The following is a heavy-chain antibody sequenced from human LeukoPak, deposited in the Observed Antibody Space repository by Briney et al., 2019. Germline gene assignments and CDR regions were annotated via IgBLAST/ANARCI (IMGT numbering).Heavy chain of an antibody. CDR3: ARGRVVGDSSSWYDY. D-gene: IGHD6-13*01. Sequence: SETLSLTCAVYGVSFSGYYWSWLRQPPGKGLEWIGEINHSGSTNYNPSLKSRVTISVDTSKNQFSLKLSSVTAADTAVYYCARGRVVGDSSSWYDYWGQGTLVTVSS. CDR1: GVSFSGYY. J-gene: IGHJ4*02. V-gene: IGHV4-34*01. CDR2: INHSGST.